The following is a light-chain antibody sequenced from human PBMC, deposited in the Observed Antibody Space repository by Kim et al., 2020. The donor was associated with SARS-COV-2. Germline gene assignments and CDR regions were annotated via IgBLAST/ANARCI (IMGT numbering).Light chain of an antibody. CDR1: QSISSY. V-gene: IGKV1-39*01. J-gene: IGKJ1*01. CDR3: QQSYSTPGA. Sequence: DIQMTQSPSALSASVGDKVTITCRASQSISSYLNWYQQQPGKAPKLLIYAASSLQSGVPSRFSGSGSGTDFTLTISSLQPEDFATYYCQQSYSTPGAFGQGTKVDIK. CDR2: AAS.